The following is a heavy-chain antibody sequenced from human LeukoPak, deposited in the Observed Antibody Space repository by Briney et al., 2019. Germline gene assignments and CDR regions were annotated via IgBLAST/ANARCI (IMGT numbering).Heavy chain of an antibody. CDR2: IKRDGREK. J-gene: IGHJ4*02. CDR3: ARMSGYCSRTSRYTPPFDY. CDR1: GFTFSSYW. Sequence: GGSLRLSCAAPGFTFSSYWMSWVRQASGKGLEWVANIKRDGREKYYVDSVKGRFTISRDNAKNSLYLQMNSLRAEDTAVYYCARMSGYCSRTSRYTPPFDYWGQGTLVTVSS. D-gene: IGHD2-2*02. V-gene: IGHV3-7*01.